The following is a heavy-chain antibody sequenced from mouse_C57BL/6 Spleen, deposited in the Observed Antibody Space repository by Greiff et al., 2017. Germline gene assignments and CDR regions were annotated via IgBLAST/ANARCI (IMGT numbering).Heavy chain of an antibody. D-gene: IGHD1-1*01. CDR1: GYSITSGYY. V-gene: IGHV3-6*01. CDR2: ISYDGSN. Sequence: DVKLVESGPGLVKPSQSLSLTCSVTGYSITSGYYWNWIRQFPGNKLEWMGYISYDGSNNYNPSLKNRISITRDTSKNQFFLKLNSVTTEDTATYYCACSNYYGSSYDYFDYWGQGTTLTVSS. J-gene: IGHJ2*01. CDR3: ACSNYYGSSYDYFDY.